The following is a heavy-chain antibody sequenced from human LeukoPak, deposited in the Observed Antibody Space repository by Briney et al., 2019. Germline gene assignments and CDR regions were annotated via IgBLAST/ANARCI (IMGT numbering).Heavy chain of an antibody. Sequence: PGGSLRLSCAASGFTFSSYWMSWVRQAPGKGLEWVANIKQDGSEKYYVDSVKGRFTISRDNAKNSLYLQMNSLRAEDTAVYYCARGPGSGSYYGDIQGDESFHHWGQGTLVTVSS. CDR1: GFTFSSYW. CDR3: ARGPGSGSYYGDIQGDESFHH. D-gene: IGHD3-10*01. J-gene: IGHJ1*01. CDR2: IKQDGSEK. V-gene: IGHV3-7*01.